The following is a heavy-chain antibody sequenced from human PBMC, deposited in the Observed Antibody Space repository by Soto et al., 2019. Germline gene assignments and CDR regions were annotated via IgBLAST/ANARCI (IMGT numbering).Heavy chain of an antibody. J-gene: IGHJ3*01. V-gene: IGHV2-5*01. CDR3: SHDLYDGTGYYPHDAFDL. Sequence: GPTLVNPTQTLTLTCTFSGFSLSTNSGGVGWIRQPPGKALEWLALIYWNDDKRYSPSLKSRITITKDTTKHQVVLTMTNMHPVDTATDCCSHDLYDGTGYYPHDAFDLWGQGTMVPVSS. CDR1: GFSLSTNSGG. CDR2: IYWNDDK. D-gene: IGHD3-22*01.